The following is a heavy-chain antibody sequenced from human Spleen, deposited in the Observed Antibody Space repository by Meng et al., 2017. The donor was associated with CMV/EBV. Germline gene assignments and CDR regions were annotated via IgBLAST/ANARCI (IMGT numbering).Heavy chain of an antibody. V-gene: IGHV1-2*02. D-gene: IGHD3-3*01. J-gene: IGHJ4*02. CDR2: INPNNRGT. CDR3: ARGRFLEWLDLLDY. CDR1: GDTFISYY. Sequence: ASVKVSCNASGDTFISYYMHWVRQAPGQGLEWMGWINPNNRGTNYALKFQGRVTITRDTSISTTYMELSRLRSDDPAVYYCARGRFLEWLDLLDYWGQGTLVTVSS.